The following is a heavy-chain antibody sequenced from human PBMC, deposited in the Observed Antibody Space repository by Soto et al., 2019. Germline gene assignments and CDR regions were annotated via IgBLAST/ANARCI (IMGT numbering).Heavy chain of an antibody. CDR1: GGSISSGGYY. D-gene: IGHD6-13*01. CDR3: ARVEAAAGYFDY. CDR2: IYYSGST. J-gene: IGHJ4*02. Sequence: SETLSLTCTVSGGSISSGGYYWSWIRQHPGKGLEWIGYIYYSGSTYYNPSLKSRVIISVDTSKNQFSLKLSSVTAADTAVYYCARVEAAAGYFDYWGQGTLVTVSS. V-gene: IGHV4-31*03.